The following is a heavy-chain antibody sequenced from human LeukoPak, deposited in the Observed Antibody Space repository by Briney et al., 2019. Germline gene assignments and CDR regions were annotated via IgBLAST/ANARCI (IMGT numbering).Heavy chain of an antibody. J-gene: IGHJ4*02. CDR3: ARAAGLILDH. Sequence: GGSLRLSCAASGFTLTHYWMHWVRQAPGKGPVWVLRMNSDGSIINYADSVKGRFTISSDNAKNMLYLQMDSLTGEDTAVYYCARAAGLILDHWGQGTLVSVSS. D-gene: IGHD2-15*01. CDR1: GFTLTHYW. CDR2: MNSDGSII. V-gene: IGHV3-74*01.